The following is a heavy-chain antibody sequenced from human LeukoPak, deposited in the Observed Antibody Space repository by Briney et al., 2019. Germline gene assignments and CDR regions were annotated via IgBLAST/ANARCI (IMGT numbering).Heavy chain of an antibody. V-gene: IGHV3-7*03. CDR2: IEGDGSEK. D-gene: IGHD6-19*01. CDR3: AGGSGWLIDY. Sequence: PGVSLRLSCAASGFTFSSFWTNWVRHTPGKGLEWVANIEGDGSEKNYMDSVKGRFTISRDNAKKSLHLQMNSLRAEDTGVYYCAGGSGWLIDYWGQGTLVTVSS. J-gene: IGHJ4*02. CDR1: GFTFSSFW.